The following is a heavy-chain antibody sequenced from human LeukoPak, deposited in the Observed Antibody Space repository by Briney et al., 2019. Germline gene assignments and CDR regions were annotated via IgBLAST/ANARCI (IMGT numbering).Heavy chain of an antibody. J-gene: IGHJ4*02. CDR2: IYYSGST. V-gene: IGHV4-59*01. D-gene: IGHD3-10*01. CDR3: ARVGSGGFGVFDY. Sequence: PGGSLRLSCAASGXTFSTYSMNWVRQPPGKGLEWIGYIYYSGSTNYNPSLKSRVTISVDTSKNQFSLKLSSVTAADTAVYYCARVGSGGFGVFDYWGQGTLVTVSS. CDR1: GXTFSTYS.